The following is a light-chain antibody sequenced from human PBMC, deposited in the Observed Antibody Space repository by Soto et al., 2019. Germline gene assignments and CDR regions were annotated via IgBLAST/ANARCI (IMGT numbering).Light chain of an antibody. CDR1: QSVSSS. CDR3: QQRSNWPLT. CDR2: DAS. J-gene: IGKJ4*01. V-gene: IGKV3-11*01. Sequence: EIVMTQSPATLSLSPGDRATLSCWASQSVSSSLAWYLQTPGQAPRLLIYDASNRATGIPARFSGSGSGTDFTLTISSLEPEDFAVYYCQQRSNWPLTFGGGTKVDIK.